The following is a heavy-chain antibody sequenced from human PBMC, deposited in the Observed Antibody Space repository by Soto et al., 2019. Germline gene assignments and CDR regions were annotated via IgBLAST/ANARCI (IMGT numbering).Heavy chain of an antibody. CDR1: GGSISSGDYY. V-gene: IGHV4-30-4*01. D-gene: IGHD3-9*01. J-gene: IGHJ3*02. Sequence: QVQLQESGPGLVKPSQTLSLTCTVSGGSISSGDYYWSWIRQPPGKGLEWIGYIYYSGSTYYNPSLKSRVTISVDTSKNQFSRKLSSVTAADTAVYYCARAGYDILTGPSPADIWGQGTMVTVSS. CDR3: ARAGYDILTGPSPADI. CDR2: IYYSGST.